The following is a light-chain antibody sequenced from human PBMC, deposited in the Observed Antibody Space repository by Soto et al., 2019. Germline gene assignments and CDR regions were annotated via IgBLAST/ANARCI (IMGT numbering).Light chain of an antibody. J-gene: IGLJ7*01. CDR1: NSDVGGYNY. V-gene: IGLV2-11*01. Sequence: QSALTQPRSVSGSPGQTVTISCTGTNSDVGGYNYVSWYQQHPGKAPKLMILDVSKRPSGVPDRFSGSKSGNTASLTISGLQAEDEADYYCCSYAGSYTFVFGTGTQLTVL. CDR2: DVS. CDR3: CSYAGSYTFV.